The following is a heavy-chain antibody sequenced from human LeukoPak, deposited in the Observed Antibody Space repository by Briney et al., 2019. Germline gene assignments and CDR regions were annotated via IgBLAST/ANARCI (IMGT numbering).Heavy chain of an antibody. CDR1: GFTFSDYY. CDR3: AREMWRGSVDY. Sequence: GGSLRLSCAASGFTFSDYYMSWIRQAPGKELEWVSYISSSGSTIYYAGSVKGRFTISRDNAKNSLYLQMNSLRAEDTAVYYCAREMWRGSVDYWGQGTLVTVSS. V-gene: IGHV3-11*01. D-gene: IGHD3-3*01. CDR2: ISSSGSTI. J-gene: IGHJ4*02.